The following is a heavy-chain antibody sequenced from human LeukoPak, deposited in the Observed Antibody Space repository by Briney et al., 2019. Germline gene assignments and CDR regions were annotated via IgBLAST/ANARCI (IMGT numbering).Heavy chain of an antibody. CDR3: ARDSGRGDQNVGMDV. J-gene: IGHJ6*02. CDR1: GGSISSYY. D-gene: IGHD4-17*01. Sequence: PSETLSLTCTVSGGSISSYYWSWIRQPPGKGLEWIGYIYYSGSTNYNPSLKSRVTISVDTSKNQFSLKLSSVTAADTAVYYCARDSGRGDQNVGMDVWGQGTTVTVSS. V-gene: IGHV4-59*01. CDR2: IYYSGST.